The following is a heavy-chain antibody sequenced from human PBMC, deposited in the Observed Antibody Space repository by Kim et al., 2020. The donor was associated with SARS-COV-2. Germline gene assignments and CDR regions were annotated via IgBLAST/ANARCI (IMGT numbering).Heavy chain of an antibody. CDR2: IYYSGST. D-gene: IGHD2-15*01. CDR1: GGSISSSSYY. J-gene: IGHJ4*02. Sequence: SETLSLTCTVSGGSISSSSYYWGWIRQPPGKGLEWIGSIYYSGSTHYNPSLKSRVTISVDTSKNQFSLKLSSVTAADTAVYYCARHFRGGVVVAAPYYFDYWGQGTLVTVSS. V-gene: IGHV4-39*01. CDR3: ARHFRGGVVVAAPYYFDY.